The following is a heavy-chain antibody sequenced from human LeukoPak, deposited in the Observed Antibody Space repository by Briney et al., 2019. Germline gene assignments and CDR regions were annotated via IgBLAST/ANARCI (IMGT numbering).Heavy chain of an antibody. V-gene: IGHV3-30-3*02. CDR3: AKRVHYDSSAAYFDY. J-gene: IGHJ4*02. Sequence: GGSLRLSCAASGFTFSSYAMHWVRQAPGKGLEWVAVISYDGSNKYYADSVKGRFTISRDNSKNTLYLQMNSLRAEDTAVYYCAKRVHYDSSAAYFDYWGQGTLVTVSS. CDR1: GFTFSSYA. D-gene: IGHD3-22*01. CDR2: ISYDGSNK.